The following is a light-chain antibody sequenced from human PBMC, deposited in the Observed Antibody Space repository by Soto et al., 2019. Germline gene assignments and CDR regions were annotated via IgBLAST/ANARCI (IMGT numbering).Light chain of an antibody. J-gene: IGKJ1*01. Sequence: EIVLTQSPVTLSLSPGARAALSGMSSQSVSSSYLAWYQQKPGKAPRLLIYDASNRATGIPARFSGSGSGTDFTLTISSLEPEDFAVYYCQQRSNWRGTFGQGTKVDIK. CDR2: DAS. CDR3: QQRSNWRGT. CDR1: QSVSSSY. V-gene: IGKV3D-20*02.